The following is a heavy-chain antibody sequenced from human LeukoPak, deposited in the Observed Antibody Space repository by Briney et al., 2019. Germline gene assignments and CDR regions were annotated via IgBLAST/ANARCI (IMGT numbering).Heavy chain of an antibody. CDR3: ARGGKVVATSPFDY. J-gene: IGHJ4*02. Sequence: ASVKVSCKASGYTFTMYYIHWVRQAPGQGLEWMGMINPSDGATTYAQRFQGRVTMTTDTSTSTAYMELRSLRSDDTAVYYCARGGKVVATSPFDYWGQGTLVTVSS. V-gene: IGHV1-46*01. CDR1: GYTFTMYY. CDR2: INPSDGAT. D-gene: IGHD5-12*01.